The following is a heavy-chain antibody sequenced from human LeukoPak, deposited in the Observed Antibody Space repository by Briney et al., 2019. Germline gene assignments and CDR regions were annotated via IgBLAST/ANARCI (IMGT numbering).Heavy chain of an antibody. V-gene: IGHV1-69*05. D-gene: IGHD4-23*01. CDR3: ARVGGNVYWYFDL. Sequence: GASVKVSCKASAGTFSSYAISWVRQAPGQGLEWMGGIIPIFGTANYAQKFQGRVTITTDESTSTAYMELSSLRSEDTAVYYCARVGGNVYWYFDLWGRGTLVTVSS. CDR1: AGTFSSYA. CDR2: IIPIFGTA. J-gene: IGHJ2*01.